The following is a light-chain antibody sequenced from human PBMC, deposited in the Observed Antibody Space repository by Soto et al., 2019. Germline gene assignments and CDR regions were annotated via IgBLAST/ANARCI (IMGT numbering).Light chain of an antibody. CDR3: CSYAGSSHYV. Sequence: SVLTQPSSVSGAPGHSITLPCPGNNSVVGSYNLVSWYQQHPGKAPKLMIYEVTKRPSGVSNRFSGSKSGNTASLTIYGLQAEDEADYYCCSYAGSSHYVFGTGTKVTVL. CDR2: EVT. J-gene: IGLJ1*01. V-gene: IGLV2-23*02. CDR1: NSVVGSYNL.